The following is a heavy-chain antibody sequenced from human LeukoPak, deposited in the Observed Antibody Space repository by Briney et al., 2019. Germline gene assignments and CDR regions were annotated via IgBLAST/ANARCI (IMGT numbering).Heavy chain of an antibody. CDR3: ARAFGVVNPNDY. CDR1: GYTFTGYY. D-gene: IGHD3-3*01. V-gene: IGHV1-2*02. J-gene: IGHJ4*02. Sequence: ASVKVSCKASGYTFTGYYMHWVRQAPGQGLEWMGWINPNSGGTNYAQKFQGRVTMTRDTSISTAYMELSRLRSDDTAVYYCARAFGVVNPNDYWGQGTLVTVSS. CDR2: INPNSGGT.